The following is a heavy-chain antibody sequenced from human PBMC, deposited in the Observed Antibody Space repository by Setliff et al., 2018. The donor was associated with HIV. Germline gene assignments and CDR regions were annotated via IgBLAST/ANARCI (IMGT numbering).Heavy chain of an antibody. CDR1: GGSFDMHT. CDR2: IIPIIDTT. V-gene: IGHV1-69*08. Sequence: SVKVSCKTSGGSFDMHTISWVRQAPGQGLEFVGRIIPIIDTTNYAQKFQGRVTITADKSANTTYMELRSMRSEDTAIYYCATMSRSSRNWAIFDYWGQGVLVTVSS. J-gene: IGHJ4*02. CDR3: ATMSRSSRNWAIFDY. D-gene: IGHD6-13*01.